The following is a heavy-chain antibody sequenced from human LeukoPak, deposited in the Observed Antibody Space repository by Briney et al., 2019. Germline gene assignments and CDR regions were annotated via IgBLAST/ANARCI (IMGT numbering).Heavy chain of an antibody. CDR3: GRGGKVEQLVLAR. V-gene: IGHV3-7*01. J-gene: IGHJ4*02. D-gene: IGHD6-13*01. CDR2: IKQDGSEE. Sequence: PGGSLRLSCAASGFTFSSYGMSWVRQAPGKGLEWVANIKQDGSEEYYVDSVKGRFTISRDNAKNSLYLQMNSLRAEDTAVYYCGRGGKVEQLVLARWGQGSLVTVSS. CDR1: GFTFSSYG.